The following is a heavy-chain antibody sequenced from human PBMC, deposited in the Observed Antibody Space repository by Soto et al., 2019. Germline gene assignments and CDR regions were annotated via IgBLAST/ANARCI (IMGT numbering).Heavy chain of an antibody. CDR3: VRRHVSATGIDWFDP. CDR1: GYTFTSYG. Sequence: VASVKVSCKASGYTFTSYGIHWVRQAPGQRLEWMGWINAANGDTRYSPKFQGRVTITRDTSASTAYMELSSLRSEDTAVYYCVRRHVSATGIDWFDPWGQVTRCTVSS. CDR2: INAANGDT. V-gene: IGHV1-3*01. J-gene: IGHJ5*02. D-gene: IGHD6-13*01.